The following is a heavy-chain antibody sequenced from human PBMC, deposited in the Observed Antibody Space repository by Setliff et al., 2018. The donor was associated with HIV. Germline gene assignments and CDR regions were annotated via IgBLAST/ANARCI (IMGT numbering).Heavy chain of an antibody. J-gene: IGHJ4*02. V-gene: IGHV3-21*01. CDR2: ISGSSTYT. D-gene: IGHD3-22*01. CDR3: VRSLSGNSSTYYWAFDF. CDR1: GFTFSKYY. Sequence: GGSLRLSCAASGFTFSKYYMNWVRQTPGKGLEWVSSISGSSTYTHYADSVRGRFTVSRDNAKNSLWLQLDSLKVEDTALYFCVRSLSGNSSTYYWAFDFWGQGAPVTVSS.